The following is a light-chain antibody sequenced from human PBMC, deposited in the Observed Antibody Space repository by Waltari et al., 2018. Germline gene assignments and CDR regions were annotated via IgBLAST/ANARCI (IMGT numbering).Light chain of an antibody. V-gene: IGLV2-8*01. CDR2: EVT. CDR1: SRDAGDS. Sequence: QSALTQPPSASGSPGQSVTIPCTGTSRDAGDSASWYQQHPGKAPKLTISEVTKRPPGVPDRFSGSKSGNTASLTVSGLQAEDEADYYCSSYAGSNNLVFGGGTKLTVL. J-gene: IGLJ2*01. CDR3: SSYAGSNNLV.